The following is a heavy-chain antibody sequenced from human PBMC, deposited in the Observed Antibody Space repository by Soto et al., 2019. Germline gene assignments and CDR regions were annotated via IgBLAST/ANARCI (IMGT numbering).Heavy chain of an antibody. J-gene: IGHJ4*02. V-gene: IGHV2-5*05. CDR2: IYWRGTQ. CDR3: IHRGECRRHFDN. Sequence: QITLQESGPSVVKPTQTITLTCSFSGFSFNDSGVAVGWVRQTPSKALEWLGLIYWRGTQRYGPSLDTRVTITKASSKNQVVMTMSNMAPVDTGTYCCIHRGECRRHFDNWGQGALVTGSS. CDR1: GFSFNDSGVA. D-gene: IGHD2-15*01.